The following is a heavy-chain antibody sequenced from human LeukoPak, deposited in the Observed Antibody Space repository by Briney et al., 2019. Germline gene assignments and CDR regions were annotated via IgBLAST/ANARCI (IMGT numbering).Heavy chain of an antibody. V-gene: IGHV1-69*13. CDR3: ASASGSYYV. Sequence: SVKVSCKASGYTFTSYYMHWVRQAPGQGLEWMGGIIPIFGTANYAQKFQGRVTITADESTSTAYMELSSLRSEDTAVYYCASASGSYYVWGQGTLVTVSS. J-gene: IGHJ4*02. CDR1: GYTFTSYY. D-gene: IGHD1-26*01. CDR2: IIPIFGTA.